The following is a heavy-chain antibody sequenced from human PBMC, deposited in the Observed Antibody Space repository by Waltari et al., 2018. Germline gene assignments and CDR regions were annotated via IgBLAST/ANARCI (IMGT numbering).Heavy chain of an antibody. Sequence: EVRLVESGGGLVQPGGSLRLSCAASGFTFSSYWMSWVRQAPGKGRGWVANIKQDGSWKYYVDSVKGRFTISRANAKNSLYLQMNSLRAEDTAVYYCVRDGSLWGSSWYSSLDYWGQGTLVTVSS. D-gene: IGHD6-13*01. CDR3: VRDGSLWGSSWYSSLDY. J-gene: IGHJ4*02. CDR2: IKQDGSWK. CDR1: GFTFSSYW. V-gene: IGHV3-7*01.